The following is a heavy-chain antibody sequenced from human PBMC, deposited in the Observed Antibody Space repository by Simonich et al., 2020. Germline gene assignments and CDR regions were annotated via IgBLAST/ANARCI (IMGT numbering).Heavy chain of an antibody. V-gene: IGHV3-30*07. CDR1: GFTFSSYA. J-gene: IGHJ5*02. CDR3: ARDRNWGWFDP. CDR2: ISYDGSNK. Sequence: VQLVESGGGVVQPGRSLRLSCAASGFTFSSYAMPWVRQAPGKGIEWLAVISYDGSNKYYADSVKGRFTISRDNSKNTLYLQMNSLRAEDTAVYYCARDRNWGWFDPWGQGTLVTVSS. D-gene: IGHD7-27*01.